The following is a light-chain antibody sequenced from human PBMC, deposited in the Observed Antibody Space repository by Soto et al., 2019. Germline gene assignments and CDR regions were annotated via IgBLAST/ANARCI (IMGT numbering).Light chain of an antibody. Sequence: QSVLTQPPSVSGAPGQRVTISCTGSSSNIGAGYDVHWYQQLPGTAPKLLIYGNSNRPSGVPDRFSGSKSGTSASLAITGLQALDEAHYYCQSYDSSLSAHVVFGRGTKVTVL. V-gene: IGLV1-40*01. J-gene: IGLJ2*01. CDR1: SSNIGAGYD. CDR3: QSYDSSLSAHVV. CDR2: GNS.